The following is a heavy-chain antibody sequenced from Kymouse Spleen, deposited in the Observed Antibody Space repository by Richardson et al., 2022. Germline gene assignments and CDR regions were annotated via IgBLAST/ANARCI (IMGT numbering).Heavy chain of an antibody. CDR3: ARGALGYCTNGVCFNYYYYGMDV. CDR2: IWYDGSNK. J-gene: IGHJ6*02. D-gene: IGHD2-8*01. CDR1: GFTFSSYG. Sequence: QVQLVESGGGVVQPGRSLRLSCAASGFTFSSYGMHWVRQAPGKGLEWVAVIWYDGSNKYYADSVKGRFTISRDNSKNTLYLQMNSLRAEDTAVYYCARGALGYCTNGVCFNYYYYGMDVWGQGTTVTVSS. V-gene: IGHV3-33*01.